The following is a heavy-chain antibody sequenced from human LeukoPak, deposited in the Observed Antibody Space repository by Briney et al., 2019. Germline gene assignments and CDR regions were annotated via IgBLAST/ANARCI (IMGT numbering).Heavy chain of an antibody. CDR3: AKDPYSSSWYFWFDP. D-gene: IGHD6-13*01. J-gene: IGHJ5*02. CDR2: ISGSGGST. V-gene: IGHV3-23*01. CDR1: GFTFSSYA. Sequence: PGASLRLSCAASGFTFSSYAMSWVRQAPGKGLEWVSAISGSGGSTYYADSVKGRFTISRDNSKNTLYLQMNSLRAEDTAVHYCAKDPYSSSWYFWFDPWGQGTLVTVSS.